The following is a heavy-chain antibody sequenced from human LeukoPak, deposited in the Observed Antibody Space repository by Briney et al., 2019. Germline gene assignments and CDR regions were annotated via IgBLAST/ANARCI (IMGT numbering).Heavy chain of an antibody. Sequence: PGGSLRLSCAASGFTFSSYTMNWVRQAPGKGLEWVSYISSSSSYICYADSVKGRFTISRDNAENSLYLQMNSLRAEDTAVYYCARGSEGYCSGGGCYYGMDVWGQGTTVTVSS. CDR1: GFTFSSYT. J-gene: IGHJ6*01. D-gene: IGHD2-15*01. V-gene: IGHV3-21*01. CDR2: ISSSSSYI. CDR3: ARGSEGYCSGGGCYYGMDV.